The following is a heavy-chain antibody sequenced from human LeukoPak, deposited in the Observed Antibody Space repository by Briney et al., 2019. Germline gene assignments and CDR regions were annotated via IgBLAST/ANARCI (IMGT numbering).Heavy chain of an antibody. D-gene: IGHD6-19*01. V-gene: IGHV1-46*01. J-gene: IGHJ4*02. CDR1: GYTFTSYY. CDR3: ARSEVEWLVPRDY. CDR2: INPSGGST. Sequence: ASVKVSCKASGYTFTSYYMHWVRQAPGQGLEWMGIINPSGGSTSYTQKFQGRVTMTRDTSTTTVYMELSSLRSQDTAVYYCARSEVEWLVPRDYWGQGTLVTVAS.